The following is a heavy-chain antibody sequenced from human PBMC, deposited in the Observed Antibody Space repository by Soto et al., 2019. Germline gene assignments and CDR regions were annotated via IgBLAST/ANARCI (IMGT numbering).Heavy chain of an antibody. J-gene: IGHJ4*02. CDR2: ISYDGGEK. CDR3: AKALGELSPESSDY. D-gene: IGHD3-16*02. V-gene: IGHV3-30*18. CDR1: GFTFSYYA. Sequence: QVQLVESGGGVVQPGTSLRLSCAASGFTFSYYAMHWVRQAPGKGLEWVAVISYDGGEKYYAESVKGRFTISRDHSKNTLSLQMTSLRGDDTAVYYCAKALGELSPESSDYWGQGTLITVSS.